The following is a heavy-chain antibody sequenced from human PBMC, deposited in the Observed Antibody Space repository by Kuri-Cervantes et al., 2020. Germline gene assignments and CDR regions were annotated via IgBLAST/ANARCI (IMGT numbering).Heavy chain of an antibody. J-gene: IGHJ4*02. CDR2: IYWNDDK. D-gene: IGHD3-22*01. V-gene: IGHV2-5*01. Sequence: SGPPQVKLTQTLTLPCTFSGYSLRASGGGVGWIRQPPETALEWLALIYWNDDKRYSPSLKSRLTITKATSKNQVVLTMSHMDPVDTATYYCAESILSDDSSGYPITFDYWGQGTLVTVSS. CDR3: AESILSDDSSGYPITFDY. CDR1: GYSLRASGGG.